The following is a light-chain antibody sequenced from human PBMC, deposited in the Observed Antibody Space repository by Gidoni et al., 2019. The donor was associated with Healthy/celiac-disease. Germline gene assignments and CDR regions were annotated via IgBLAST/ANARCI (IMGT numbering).Light chain of an antibody. V-gene: IGLV2-18*02. CDR3: SSYTSSSTYV. CDR2: EVS. CDR1: SRDVGSYNR. J-gene: IGLJ1*01. Sequence: QPPLTTPPSVSGSPGQPVTISCTGTSRDVGSYNRFSWYQQPPGTAPKPIIYEVSNRPSGVPDRFSGSKSGNTASLTISGLQAEDEADYYCSSYTSSSTYVFGTGTKVTVL.